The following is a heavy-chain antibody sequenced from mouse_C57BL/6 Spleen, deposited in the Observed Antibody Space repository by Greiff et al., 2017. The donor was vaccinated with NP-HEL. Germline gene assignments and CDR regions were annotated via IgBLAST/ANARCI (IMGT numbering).Heavy chain of an antibody. D-gene: IGHD1-1*01. J-gene: IGHJ2*01. CDR2: IDPSDSET. CDR1: GYTFTSYW. Sequence: QVQLQQPGAELVRPGSSVKLSCKASGYTFTSYWMHWVKQRPIQGLEWIGNIDPSDSETHYNQKFKDKATLTVDKSSSTAYMQLSRLTSEDSAVYYCAEGTRVPPYYFDYWGQGTTLTVSS. CDR3: AEGTRVPPYYFDY. V-gene: IGHV1-52*01.